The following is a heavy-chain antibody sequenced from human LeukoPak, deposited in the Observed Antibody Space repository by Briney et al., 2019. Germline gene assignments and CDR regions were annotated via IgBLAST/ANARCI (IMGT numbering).Heavy chain of an antibody. D-gene: IGHD2-2*02. V-gene: IGHV1-3*01. CDR1: GYTFTTYA. CDR2: INAGNGNT. Sequence: ASVKVSCKASGYTFTTYAMHWVRQAPGQRLEWMGWINAGNGNTKYSQKFQARVTITRDTSASTAYMELSSLRSEDTAVYYCARVGQPLLYPLSSPADAFDIWGQGTMVTVSS. J-gene: IGHJ3*02. CDR3: ARVGQPLLYPLSSPADAFDI.